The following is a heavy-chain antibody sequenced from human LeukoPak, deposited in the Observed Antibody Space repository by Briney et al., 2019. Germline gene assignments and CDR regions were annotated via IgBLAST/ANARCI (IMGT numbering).Heavy chain of an antibody. D-gene: IGHD3-16*01. V-gene: IGHV1-18*01. CDR3: ARNHLGLGL. CDR1: LYTLTTYE. J-gene: IGHJ4*02. CDR2: INTRNGNA. Sequence: ASVKDSCEASLYTLTTYEIVGVRPAPRQRLKWMGWINTRNGNANDANQLQGRDTMTTDTSTSKSYMELASLRFDDTAVYYCARNHLGLGLWGQGTLVTVSS.